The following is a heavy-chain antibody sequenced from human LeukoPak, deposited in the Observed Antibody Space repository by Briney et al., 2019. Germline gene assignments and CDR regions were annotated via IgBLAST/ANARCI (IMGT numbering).Heavy chain of an antibody. CDR3: SKGSFGGYGMDV. Sequence: PGGSLRLSCAASGFTFDDYAMHWVRQAPGKGLEWVSLISGDGGTTYYADSVRGRFTVSRANSKNSLYLQMNSLRTDDTALCYCSKGSFGGYGMDVWGRGTTVTVSS. D-gene: IGHD4-23*01. V-gene: IGHV3-43*02. CDR1: GFTFDDYA. CDR2: ISGDGGTT. J-gene: IGHJ6*02.